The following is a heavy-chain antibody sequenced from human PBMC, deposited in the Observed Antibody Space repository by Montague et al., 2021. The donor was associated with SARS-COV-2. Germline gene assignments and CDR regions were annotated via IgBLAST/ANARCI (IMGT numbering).Heavy chain of an antibody. CDR1: GFTFDDYG. CDR2: ISRSGDGT. V-gene: IGHV3-20*01. CDR3: SRGGGMIRGVVDF. J-gene: IGHJ4*02. D-gene: IGHD3-10*01. Sequence: SLRLSCAVSGFTFDDYGMSWVRQVPGKGLEWVSGISRSGDGTAYGDSVKGRFFISRDNAKNTLYLQMNSLRVEDTAFYHCSRGGGMIRGVVDFWGQGILVSVSS.